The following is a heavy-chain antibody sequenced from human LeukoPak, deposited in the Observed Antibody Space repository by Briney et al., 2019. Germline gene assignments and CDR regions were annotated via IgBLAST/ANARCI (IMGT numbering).Heavy chain of an antibody. CDR2: IYNDGSTT. J-gene: IGHJ4*02. CDR3: ARDTYYYDSSGYPNY. CDR1: GFTFSSYW. V-gene: IGHV3-74*01. Sequence: GGSLRLSCAASGFTFSSYWMHWVRQVPGKGLVWVARIYNDGSTTNYADSVKGRFTISRDNAKNSLYLQMNSLRAEDTAVYYCARDTYYYDSSGYPNYWGQGTLVTVSS. D-gene: IGHD3-22*01.